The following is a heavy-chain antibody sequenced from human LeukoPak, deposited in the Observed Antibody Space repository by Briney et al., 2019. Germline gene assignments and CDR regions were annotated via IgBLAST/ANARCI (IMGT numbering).Heavy chain of an antibody. CDR3: ARDRGDGYNYEGLDF. Sequence: ASVKVSCKTSGYTFANYAIHWVRQAPGQRLEWMGWINAGYGNTKYSQKFQGRVTLTSDTSANTAYMDLSSLKSEDTAVYYCARDRGDGYNYEGLDFWGQGTLVTVSS. CDR1: GYTFANYA. CDR2: INAGYGNT. J-gene: IGHJ4*02. V-gene: IGHV1-3*01. D-gene: IGHD5-24*01.